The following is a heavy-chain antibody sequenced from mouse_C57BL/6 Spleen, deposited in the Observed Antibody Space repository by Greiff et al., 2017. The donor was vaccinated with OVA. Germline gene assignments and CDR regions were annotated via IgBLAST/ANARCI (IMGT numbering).Heavy chain of an antibody. D-gene: IGHD1-1*01. V-gene: IGHV5-17*01. J-gene: IGHJ1*03. CDR3: AILITTGWYFDV. Sequence: EVKLVESGGGLVKPGGSLKLSCAASGFTFSDYGMHWVRQAPEKGLEWVAYISSGSSTIYYADTVKGRFTISRDNAKNTLFLQMTSLRSEDTAMYYCAILITTGWYFDVWGTGTTVTVSS. CDR1: GFTFSDYG. CDR2: ISSGSSTI.